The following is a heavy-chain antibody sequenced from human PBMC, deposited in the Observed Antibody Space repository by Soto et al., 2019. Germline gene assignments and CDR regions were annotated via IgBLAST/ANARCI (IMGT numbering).Heavy chain of an antibody. CDR2: ISYDGSNK. CDR3: ARDQYYYDSSGYYYGSFDY. Sequence: GESLKISCAASGFTFSSYAMHWVRQAPGKGLEWVAVISYDGSNKYYADSVKGRFTISRDNSKNTLYLQMNSLRAEDTAVYYCARDQYYYDSSGYYYGSFDYWGQGTLVTVSS. D-gene: IGHD3-22*01. CDR1: GFTFSSYA. V-gene: IGHV3-30-3*01. J-gene: IGHJ4*02.